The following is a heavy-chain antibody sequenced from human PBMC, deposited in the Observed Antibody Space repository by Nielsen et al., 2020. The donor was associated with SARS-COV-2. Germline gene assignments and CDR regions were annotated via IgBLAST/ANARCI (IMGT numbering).Heavy chain of an antibody. CDR2: IYHSGRT. CDR3: ARGGRITFGGADDAFDI. CDR1: GGSISSGGYS. D-gene: IGHD3-16*01. Sequence: SEILSLTCAVFGGSISSGGYSWSWIRQPPGKGLEWIGYIYHSGRTYYNPSLKSRVTISVDRSKNQFSLKLSSVTAADTAVYYCARGGRITFGGADDAFDIWGQGTMVTVSS. J-gene: IGHJ3*02. V-gene: IGHV4-30-2*01.